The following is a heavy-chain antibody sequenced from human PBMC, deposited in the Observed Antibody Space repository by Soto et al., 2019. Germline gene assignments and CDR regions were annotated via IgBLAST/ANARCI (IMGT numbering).Heavy chain of an antibody. J-gene: IGHJ4*02. CDR1: GFTFSSYG. V-gene: IGHV3-30*18. CDR3: ANLPDLGPPSSTTPPIGY. Sequence: PGGSLRLSCAASGFTFSSYGMHWVRQAPGKGLEWVAVISYDGSNKYYADSVKGRFTISRDNSKNTLYLQMNSLRAEDTAVYYCANLPDLGPPSSTTPPIGYWGPGTLVTVSS. CDR2: ISYDGSNK. D-gene: IGHD3-16*01.